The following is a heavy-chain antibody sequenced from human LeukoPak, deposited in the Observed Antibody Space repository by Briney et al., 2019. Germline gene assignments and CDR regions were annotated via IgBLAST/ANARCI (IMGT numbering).Heavy chain of an antibody. V-gene: IGHV4-59*11. CDR3: ARDHCSSTSCYRNWFDP. Sequence: SETLSLTCTVSGDSISSHYWSWIRQPPGMGLEWIGYIYYSGSTNYNPSLNSRVTISVDTSKNQFSLKLTSMTAADTAVYYCARDHCSSTSCYRNWFDPWGQGTLVTVSS. CDR1: GDSISSHY. D-gene: IGHD2-2*01. CDR2: IYYSGST. J-gene: IGHJ5*02.